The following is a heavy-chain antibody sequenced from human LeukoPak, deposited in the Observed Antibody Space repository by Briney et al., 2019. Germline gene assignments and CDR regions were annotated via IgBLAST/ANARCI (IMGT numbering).Heavy chain of an antibody. V-gene: IGHV4-59*08. Sequence: SSETLSLTCTVSGGSIRSYYWGWIRQPPGKGLEWIGYIHYRESTKYNPSLKSRVTMSVDTSKNQFSLKLSSVTAADTAVYYCASRSGSFSDALDIWGQGTLVTVSS. D-gene: IGHD3-10*01. CDR2: IHYREST. CDR1: GGSIRSYY. J-gene: IGHJ3*02. CDR3: ASRSGSFSDALDI.